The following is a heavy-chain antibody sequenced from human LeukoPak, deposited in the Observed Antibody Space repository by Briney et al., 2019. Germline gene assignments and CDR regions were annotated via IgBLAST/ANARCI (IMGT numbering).Heavy chain of an antibody. V-gene: IGHV1-18*04. CDR3: ARTRPSTVVTPYGWFDP. Sequence: ASVKVSCKASGYTFTGYYMHWVRQAPGQGLEWMGWISAYNGNTNYAQKLQGRVTMTTDTSTSTAYMELRSLRSDDTAVYYCARTRPSTVVTPYGWFDPWGQGTLVTVSS. CDR1: GYTFTGYY. D-gene: IGHD4-23*01. CDR2: ISAYNGNT. J-gene: IGHJ5*02.